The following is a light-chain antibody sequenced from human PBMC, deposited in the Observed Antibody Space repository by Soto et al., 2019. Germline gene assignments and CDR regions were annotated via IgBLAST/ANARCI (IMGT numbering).Light chain of an antibody. CDR2: GTS. Sequence: VLTQSPGTLSLSPGERATLSCRASQSVNNNHLAWYQQKLGQAPRPLIYGTSNRATGISDRFSGSGSGTDFTLTISRLGPDDSSVYYCQQFGPSRWTFGQGTKVEIK. V-gene: IGKV3-20*01. CDR1: QSVNNNH. J-gene: IGKJ1*01. CDR3: QQFGPSRWT.